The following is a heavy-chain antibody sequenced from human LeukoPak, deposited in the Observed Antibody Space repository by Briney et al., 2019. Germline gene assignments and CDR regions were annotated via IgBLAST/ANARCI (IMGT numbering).Heavy chain of an antibody. D-gene: IGHD1-26*01. CDR3: ARGVVVETIGVGVSGFDY. Sequence: SVKVSCKASGGTFSSYAISWVRQAPGQGLEWMGGIIPIFGTANYAQKFQGRVTITADESTSTAYMELSSLRSEDTAAYYCARGVVVETIGVGVSGFDYWGQGTLVTVSS. V-gene: IGHV1-69*13. J-gene: IGHJ4*02. CDR2: IIPIFGTA. CDR1: GGTFSSYA.